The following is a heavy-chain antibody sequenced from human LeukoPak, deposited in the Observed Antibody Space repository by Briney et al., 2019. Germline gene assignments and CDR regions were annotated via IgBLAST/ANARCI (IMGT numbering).Heavy chain of an antibody. CDR1: GFTFSSYA. CDR2: ISSSSTYI. J-gene: IGHJ4*02. D-gene: IGHD5-24*01. Sequence: GGSLRLSCAASGFTFSSYAMSWVRQAPGKGLEWVSIISSSSTYIYYADSVKGRFTISRDNSKNTLYLQMNSLRAEDTAVYYCARERWLQLQYFDYWGQGTLVTVSS. V-gene: IGHV3-21*01. CDR3: ARERWLQLQYFDY.